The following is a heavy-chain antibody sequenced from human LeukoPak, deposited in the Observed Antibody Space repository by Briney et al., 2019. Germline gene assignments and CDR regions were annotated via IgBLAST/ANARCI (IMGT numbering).Heavy chain of an antibody. J-gene: IGHJ4*02. D-gene: IGHD2-15*01. CDR2: ISGRGEAI. CDR3: ARTYGSGSLDY. Sequence: GGSLRLSCAAPGFTFSNHNMDWVRQAPGKGLEWISYISGRGEAIFYADSVQGRFTISRGNAKNSIYLQMNGLTAEDTAVYYCARTYGSGSLDYGGQGTLVTVSS. CDR1: GFTFSNHN. V-gene: IGHV3-48*01.